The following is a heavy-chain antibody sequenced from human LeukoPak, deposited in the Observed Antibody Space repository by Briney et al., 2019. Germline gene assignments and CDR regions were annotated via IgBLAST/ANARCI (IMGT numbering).Heavy chain of an antibody. D-gene: IGHD6-19*01. Sequence: GGSLRLSCAVSGLTFSTYSMTWVRQGPGKGLEWVSSIYNSGAKILYADSVKGRLTISRDNSKNMLYLQMNSLRVEDTAVYYCAKDVAPDSGWDLDYWGQGTLVTVSS. J-gene: IGHJ4*02. CDR3: AKDVAPDSGWDLDY. V-gene: IGHV3-23*01. CDR1: GLTFSTYS. CDR2: IYNSGAKI.